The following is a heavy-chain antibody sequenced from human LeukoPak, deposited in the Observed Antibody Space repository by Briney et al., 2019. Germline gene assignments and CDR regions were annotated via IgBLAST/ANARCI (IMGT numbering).Heavy chain of an antibody. CDR2: INHSGST. V-gene: IGHV4-34*01. J-gene: IGHJ5*02. CDR3: AEGGIRYFDWRHLNNWFDP. Sequence: SETLSLTCAVYGGSFSGYYWSWIRQPPGKGLNWIGEINHSGSTNYNPSLKSRVTISVDTSKNQFSLKLSSVTAADTALYFQAEGGIRYFDWRHLNNWFDPWGQGTLVTVSS. CDR1: GGSFSGYY. D-gene: IGHD3-9*01.